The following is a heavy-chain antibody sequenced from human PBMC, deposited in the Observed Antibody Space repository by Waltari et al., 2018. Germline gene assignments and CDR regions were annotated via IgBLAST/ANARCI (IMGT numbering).Heavy chain of an antibody. D-gene: IGHD2-21*01. CDR1: GFSPSTNGVG. CDR3: VHSRRDGRNYGTPYFFDY. V-gene: IGHV2-5*02. CDR2: FYWDDDK. Sequence: QITLKESGPTLVKPTQTLTLTCTFSGFSPSTNGVGVGCIRQPPGKALEWLALFYWDDDKHYSPSLKSRLTITKGTSKNQVVLTMTDMDPVDTATYFCVHSRRDGRNYGTPYFFDYWGQGTLVTVSS. J-gene: IGHJ4*02.